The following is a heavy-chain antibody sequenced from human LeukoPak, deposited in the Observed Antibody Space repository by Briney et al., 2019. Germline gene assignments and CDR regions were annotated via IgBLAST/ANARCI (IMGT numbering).Heavy chain of an antibody. CDR2: INHSGST. V-gene: IGHV4-34*01. D-gene: IGHD3-22*01. CDR1: GGSFSGSY. Sequence: PSETLSLTCAVYGGSFSGSYWSWIRQPPGKGLEWIGEINHSGSTNYNPSLKSRVTISVDTSKNQFSLKLSSVTAADTAVYYCASSSYYYDSSQGYYYGMDVWGQGTTVTVSS. J-gene: IGHJ6*02. CDR3: ASSSYYYDSSQGYYYGMDV.